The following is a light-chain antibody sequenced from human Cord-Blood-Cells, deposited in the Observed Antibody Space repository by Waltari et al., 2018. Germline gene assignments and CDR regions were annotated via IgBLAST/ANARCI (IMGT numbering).Light chain of an antibody. Sequence: SVGDRVTITCRASQSISSYLNWYQQKPGKAPKLLIYAASSLQSGVPSRFSGSGSGTDFTLTISSLQPEDFATYYCQQSYSTPYTFGQGTKLGIK. CDR2: AAS. CDR3: QQSYSTPYT. J-gene: IGKJ2*01. V-gene: IGKV1-39*01. CDR1: QSISSY.